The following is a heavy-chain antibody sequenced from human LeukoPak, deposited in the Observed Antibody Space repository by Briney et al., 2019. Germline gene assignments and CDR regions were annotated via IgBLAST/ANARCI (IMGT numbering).Heavy chain of an antibody. J-gene: IGHJ4*02. D-gene: IGHD1-7*01. Sequence: SETLSLTCTVSGGSISSITYYWGWIRQPPGKGLEWVGHMYYRGNTFYNPSLKSRVTISVDTSKNQFSLKLSSVTAADTAVYYRARALYNWNYFPNWGQGTLVTVSS. V-gene: IGHV4-39*07. CDR2: MYYRGNT. CDR1: GGSISSITYY. CDR3: ARALYNWNYFPN.